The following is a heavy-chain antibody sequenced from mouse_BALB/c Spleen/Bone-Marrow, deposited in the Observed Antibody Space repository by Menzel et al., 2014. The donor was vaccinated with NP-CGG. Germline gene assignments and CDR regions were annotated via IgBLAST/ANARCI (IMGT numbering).Heavy chain of an antibody. CDR2: IDPANGNT. V-gene: IGHV14-3*02. Sequence: EVQLQESGAELVKPGASVKLSCTATGFNIKDTYMHWVKQRPEQGLEWIGRIDPANGNTKYDPKFQGKATITADTSSNTAYLQLSSLTSEDTAVYYCARWEYYAMDYWGQGTSVTVSS. CDR1: GFNIKDTY. D-gene: IGHD4-1*01. J-gene: IGHJ4*01. CDR3: ARWEYYAMDY.